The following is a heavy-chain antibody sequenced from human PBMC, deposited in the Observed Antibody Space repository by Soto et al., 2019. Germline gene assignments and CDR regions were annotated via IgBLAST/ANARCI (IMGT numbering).Heavy chain of an antibody. Sequence: SETLSLTCTVSGGSISSYYWSWIRQPPGKGLEWIGYIYYSGSTNYNPSLKSRVTISVDTSKNQFSLKLSSVTAADTAVYYCARDIDYYAFEPWGQGTLVTVSS. CDR2: IYYSGST. V-gene: IGHV4-59*01. CDR1: GGSISSYY. CDR3: ARDIDYYAFEP. J-gene: IGHJ5*02. D-gene: IGHD3-10*01.